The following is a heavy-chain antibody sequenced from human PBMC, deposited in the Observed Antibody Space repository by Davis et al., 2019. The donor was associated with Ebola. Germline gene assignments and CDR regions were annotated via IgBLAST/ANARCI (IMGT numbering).Heavy chain of an antibody. Sequence: ASVKVSCKASGYTFTGYYMHWVRQAPGQGLEWMGWINPNSGGTNYAQKFQGWVTMTRDTSISTAYMELSSLRSEDTAVYYCVRAGYSYGYGFDFWGQGTLVTVSS. CDR2: INPNSGGT. D-gene: IGHD5-18*01. J-gene: IGHJ4*02. V-gene: IGHV1-2*04. CDR3: VRAGYSYGYGFDF. CDR1: GYTFTGYY.